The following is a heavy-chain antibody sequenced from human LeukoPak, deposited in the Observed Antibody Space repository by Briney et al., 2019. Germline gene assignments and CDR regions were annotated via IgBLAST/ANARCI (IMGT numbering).Heavy chain of an antibody. CDR3: AKDAGRSYSAVDY. J-gene: IGHJ4*02. Sequence: WGVLRLSCAASGFTFSSYAMSWVRQALGKGLEWVSAISGSGGSTYYADSVKGGFTISRDNSKNTLYLQMNILRADDTPMYYCAKDAGRSYSAVDYWGQGTLVTVSS. D-gene: IGHD1-26*01. CDR1: GFTFSSYA. V-gene: IGHV3-23*01. CDR2: ISGSGGST.